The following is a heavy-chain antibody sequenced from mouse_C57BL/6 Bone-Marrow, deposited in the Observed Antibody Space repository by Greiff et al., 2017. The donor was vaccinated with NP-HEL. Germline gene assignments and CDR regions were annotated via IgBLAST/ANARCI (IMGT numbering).Heavy chain of an antibody. CDR3: ASSITTVVATRFAY. D-gene: IGHD1-1*01. CDR1: GYTFTSYW. CDR2: IDPSDSYT. J-gene: IGHJ3*01. Sequence: QVQLQQPGAELVKPGASVKLSCKASGYTFTSYWMQWVKQRPGQGLEWIGEIDPSDSYTNYNQKFKGKATLTVDTSSSTAYMQLSSLTSEDSAVYYCASSITTVVATRFAYWGQGTLVTVSA. V-gene: IGHV1-50*01.